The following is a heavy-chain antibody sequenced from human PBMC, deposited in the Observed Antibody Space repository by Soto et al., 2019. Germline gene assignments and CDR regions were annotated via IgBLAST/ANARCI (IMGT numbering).Heavy chain of an antibody. J-gene: IGHJ4*02. CDR2: IYWDDDK. CDR3: AHTSYSHGNIFAY. D-gene: IGHD5-18*01. Sequence: QITLKESGPTLVKPTQTLTLTCSFSGFSLSTSGVGVGWIRQPPGKALDWLAVIYWDDDKRYSSSLRSRLTITXDXXKNQVVLTMTKMNPVDTATYYCAHTSYSHGNIFAYWGQGTQVTVSS. CDR1: GFSLSTSGVG. V-gene: IGHV2-5*02.